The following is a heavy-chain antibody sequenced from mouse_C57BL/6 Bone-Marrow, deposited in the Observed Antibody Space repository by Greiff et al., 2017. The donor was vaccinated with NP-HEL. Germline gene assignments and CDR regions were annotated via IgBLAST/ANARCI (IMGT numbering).Heavy chain of an antibody. J-gene: IGHJ3*01. CDR1: GYSITSGYY. V-gene: IGHV3-6*01. CDR2: ISYDGSN. Sequence: VQLKESGPGLVKPSQSLSLTCSVTGYSITSGYYWNWIRQFPGNKLEWMGYISYDGSNNYNPSLKNRISITRDTSKNQFFLKLNSVTTEDTATYYCASDYYGSSYEFAYWGQGTLVTVSA. CDR3: ASDYYGSSYEFAY. D-gene: IGHD1-1*01.